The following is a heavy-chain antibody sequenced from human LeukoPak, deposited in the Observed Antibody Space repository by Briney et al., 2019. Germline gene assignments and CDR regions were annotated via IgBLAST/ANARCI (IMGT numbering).Heavy chain of an antibody. D-gene: IGHD3-22*01. CDR1: GFTFSSYS. J-gene: IGHJ4*02. CDR2: ISSSSSYI. Sequence: GRSLRLSCAASGFTFSSYSMNWVRQAPGKGLEWASSISSSSSYIYYADSVKGRFTISRDNAKNSLYLQMNSLRAEDTAVYYCATTPYYDSSGYYYFDYWGQGTLVTVSS. V-gene: IGHV3-21*01. CDR3: ATTPYYDSSGYYYFDY.